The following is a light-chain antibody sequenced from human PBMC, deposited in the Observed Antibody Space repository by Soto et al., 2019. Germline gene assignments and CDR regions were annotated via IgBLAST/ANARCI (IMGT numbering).Light chain of an antibody. CDR3: QQRSNWPTIT. CDR1: QSVGSY. V-gene: IGKV3-11*01. CDR2: DAS. J-gene: IGKJ5*01. Sequence: EIVLTQSPATLSLSPGERATLSCRASQSVGSYLAWYQQKPGQAPRPLIYDASNRATGIPPRFSGSGSGTDFTLTISSLEPEDFAVYYCQQRSNWPTITFGQGTRLEIK.